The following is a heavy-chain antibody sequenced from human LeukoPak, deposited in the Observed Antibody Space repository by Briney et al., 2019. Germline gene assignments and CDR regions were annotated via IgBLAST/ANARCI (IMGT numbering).Heavy chain of an antibody. J-gene: IGHJ4*02. CDR1: GFTFSNYW. Sequence: GGSLRLSCAASGFTFSNYWLTWVRQAPGQGLEWVANIKQDGSEKHYVDSVKGRFTIYRDNAKNSLYLQMNSLRAEDTAVYYCARDRQSAYWGQGTLVAVSS. CDR2: IKQDGSEK. V-gene: IGHV3-7*01. CDR3: ARDRQSAY.